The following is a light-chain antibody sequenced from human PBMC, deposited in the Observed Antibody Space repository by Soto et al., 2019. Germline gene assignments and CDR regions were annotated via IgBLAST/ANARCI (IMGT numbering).Light chain of an antibody. Sequence: DIQMTQSPSSLSASVGDRVTITCRASQSISTYLNWYQHKPGKAPKVLIYAVSSLQSGVPSRFSGSGSRTDFTLTITRLQPEDSATYYCQHSYGTPRTFGQGTKVEIK. J-gene: IGKJ1*01. V-gene: IGKV1-39*01. CDR1: QSISTY. CDR2: AVS. CDR3: QHSYGTPRT.